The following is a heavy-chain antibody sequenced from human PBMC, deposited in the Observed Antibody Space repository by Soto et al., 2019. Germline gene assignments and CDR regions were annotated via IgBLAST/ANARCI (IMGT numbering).Heavy chain of an antibody. J-gene: IGHJ4*02. Sequence: QLQLQESGSGLVKPSQTLSLTCAASGGSISSGGYSWSWIRQPPGKGLEWIGYIYHSGSTYYNPSLRSRVTISVDRSKNQFSLKLSSVTAADTAVYYCARGGVWGSGYYFDYWGQGTLVTVSS. V-gene: IGHV4-30-2*01. D-gene: IGHD3-22*01. CDR3: ARGGVWGSGYYFDY. CDR2: IYHSGST. CDR1: GGSISSGGYS.